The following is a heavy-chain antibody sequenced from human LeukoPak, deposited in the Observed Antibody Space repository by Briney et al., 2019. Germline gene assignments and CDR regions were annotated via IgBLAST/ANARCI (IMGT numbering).Heavy chain of an antibody. CDR1: GFTFSRFA. Sequence: GGSLRLSCAASGFTFSRFAMSWVRQAPGKGLEWVSAISGSGGSTYYADSVKGRFTISRDNSKNTLYVQMNRPRAEDTAVYYCAKTVTTTYYHYYGMDVWGHGTTVTVSS. D-gene: IGHD4-11*01. V-gene: IGHV3-23*01. J-gene: IGHJ6*02. CDR3: AKTVTTTYYHYYGMDV. CDR2: ISGSGGST.